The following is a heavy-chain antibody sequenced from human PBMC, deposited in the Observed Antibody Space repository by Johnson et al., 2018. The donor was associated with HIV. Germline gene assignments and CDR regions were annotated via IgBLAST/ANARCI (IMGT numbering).Heavy chain of an antibody. CDR2: IKQDGSEK. CDR1: GFTFSSYG. V-gene: IGHV3-7*05. Sequence: VQLVESGGGVVQPGGSLRLSCAASGFTFSSYGMHWVRQAPGKGLEWVANIKQDGSEKYYVDSLKGRITISRDNAKNSLYLQMNSLRAEDTAVYYCARERGALRELPRDDAFDIWGQGTMVTVSS. J-gene: IGHJ3*02. D-gene: IGHD1-26*01. CDR3: ARERGALRELPRDDAFDI.